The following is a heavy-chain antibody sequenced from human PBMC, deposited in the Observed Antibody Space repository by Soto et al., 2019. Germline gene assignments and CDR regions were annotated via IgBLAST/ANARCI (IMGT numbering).Heavy chain of an antibody. CDR3: ARAVYDFWSGYRYMDV. D-gene: IGHD3-3*01. CDR1: GGSISSGDYY. V-gene: IGHV4-30-4*01. CDR2: IYYSGST. Sequence: SETLSLTCTVSGGSISSGDYYWSWIRQPPGKGLEWIGYIYYSGSTYYNPSLKSRVTISVDTSKNQFSLKLSSGTAADTAVYYCARAVYDFWSGYRYMDVWGQGTTVTVSS. J-gene: IGHJ6*03.